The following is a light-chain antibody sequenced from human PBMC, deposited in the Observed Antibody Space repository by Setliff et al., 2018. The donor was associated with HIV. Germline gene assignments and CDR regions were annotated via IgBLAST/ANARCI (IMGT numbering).Light chain of an antibody. J-gene: IGLJ1*01. Sequence: QSVLTQPASVSGSPGQVITVSCTGTRSDVGAYNSVSWYQQHPGKAPKLMIYEVSKRPSGVPDRFSGSKSGNTASLTVSGLQAEDEADYFCSSYAGSNNNVFGTGTKVT. CDR2: EVS. CDR1: RSDVGAYNS. CDR3: SSYAGSNNNV. V-gene: IGLV2-8*01.